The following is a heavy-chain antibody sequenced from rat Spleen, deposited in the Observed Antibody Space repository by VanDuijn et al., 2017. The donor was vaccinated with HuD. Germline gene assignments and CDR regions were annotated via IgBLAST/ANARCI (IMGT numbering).Heavy chain of an antibody. Sequence: QVQLKESGPGLVQPSQTLSLTCTVSGFSLTHYHVHWVRQPPGKGLEWMGIMWSDGDTSYKSTLKSRLSISRDTSKSQVFLKMNRLQTEDTAMYFCARLTIGSWGQGVMVTVSS. D-gene: IGHD1-3*01. CDR2: MWSDGDT. CDR3: ARLTIGS. J-gene: IGHJ2*01. V-gene: IGHV2-32*01. CDR1: GFSLTHYH.